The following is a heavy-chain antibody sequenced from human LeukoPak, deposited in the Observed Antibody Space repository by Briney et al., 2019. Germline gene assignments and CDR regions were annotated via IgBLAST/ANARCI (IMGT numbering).Heavy chain of an antibody. Sequence: SVKVSCEASGGTFSSYAISWVRQAPGQGLEWMGGIIPIFGTANYAQKFQGRVTITADESTSTAYMELSSLRSEDTAVYYCARGGYSYGSKFYDSSGYHDYWGQGTLVTVSS. CDR2: IIPIFGTA. D-gene: IGHD3-22*01. CDR1: GGTFSSYA. CDR3: ARGGYSYGSKFYDSSGYHDY. V-gene: IGHV1-69*13. J-gene: IGHJ4*02.